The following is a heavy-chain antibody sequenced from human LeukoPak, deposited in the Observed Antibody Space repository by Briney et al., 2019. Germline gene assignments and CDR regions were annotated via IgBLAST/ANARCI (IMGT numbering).Heavy chain of an antibody. Sequence: ASVKVSCKASGYTFTSYYMHWVRQAPGQGLEWMGIINPSGGSTSYAQKFQGRVTMTRDTSTSTVYMELSSLRSEDTAVYYCARAAHLAVDGPALLGYWGQGTLVTVSS. CDR3: ARAAHLAVDGPALLGY. CDR1: GYTFTSYY. J-gene: IGHJ4*02. CDR2: INPSGGST. V-gene: IGHV1-46*01. D-gene: IGHD6-19*01.